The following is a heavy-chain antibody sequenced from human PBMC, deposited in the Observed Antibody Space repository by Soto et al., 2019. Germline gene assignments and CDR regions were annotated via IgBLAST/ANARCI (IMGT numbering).Heavy chain of an antibody. CDR2: IYSGGST. D-gene: IGHD3-10*01. CDR3: ARGHPGYYGSGSYAFDI. Sequence: GGSLRLSCAASGFTVSSNYMSWVRQAPGKGLEWVSVIYSGGSTYYADSVKGRFTISRDNSKNTLYLQMNSLRAEDTAVYYCARGHPGYYGSGSYAFDIWGQGTMVTVSS. V-gene: IGHV3-53*01. CDR1: GFTVSSNY. J-gene: IGHJ3*02.